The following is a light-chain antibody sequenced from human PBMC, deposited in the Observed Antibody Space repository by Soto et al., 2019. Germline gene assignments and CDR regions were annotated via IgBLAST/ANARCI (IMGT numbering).Light chain of an antibody. Sequence: DIQMTQSPSSLSASVGDRVTITCRASQSISSYLNWYQQKPGKAPNLLIHKASHLESGVPSRFSGSGSGTEFTLTISSLQPDDFATYYCQHYNSYSEAFGQGTKVDI. CDR3: QHYNSYSEA. CDR2: KAS. J-gene: IGKJ1*01. V-gene: IGKV1-5*03. CDR1: QSISSY.